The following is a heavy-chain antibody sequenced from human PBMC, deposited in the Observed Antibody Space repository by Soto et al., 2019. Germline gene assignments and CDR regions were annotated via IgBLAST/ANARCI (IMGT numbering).Heavy chain of an antibody. CDR2: ISYDGSNK. Sequence: GGSLRLSCAASGFTFSSYAMHWVRQAPGKGLEWVAVISYDGSNKYYADSVKGRFTISRDNSKNTLYLQMNSLRAEDTAVYYCARERYSSSWYDYWGQGTLVTVSS. CDR1: GFTFSSYA. D-gene: IGHD6-13*01. V-gene: IGHV3-30-3*01. J-gene: IGHJ4*02. CDR3: ARERYSSSWYDY.